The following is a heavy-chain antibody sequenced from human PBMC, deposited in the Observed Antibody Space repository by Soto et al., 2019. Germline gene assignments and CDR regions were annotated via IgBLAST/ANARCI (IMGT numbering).Heavy chain of an antibody. CDR2: IYYSGST. D-gene: IGHD2-2*01. CDR3: ARQKHCSSTSCQTGRAFDI. J-gene: IGHJ3*02. CDR1: GGSISSYY. Sequence: PSETLSLTCTVSGGSISSYYWSWIRQPPGKGLEWIGYIYYSGSTNYNPSPKSRVTISVDTSKNQFSLKLSSVTAADTAVYYCARQKHCSSTSCQTGRAFDIWGQGTMVTVSS. V-gene: IGHV4-59*08.